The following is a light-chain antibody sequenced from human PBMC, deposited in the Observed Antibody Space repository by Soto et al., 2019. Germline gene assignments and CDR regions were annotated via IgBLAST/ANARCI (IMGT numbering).Light chain of an antibody. CDR3: QQYNSYSWT. Sequence: DLQMTQSPSTQSASVGDRVTITCRASQSISSWLAWYQQKPGKAPKLLIYDASSLESGVPSRFSGSGSGTEFTLTISSLQPDDFATYYCQQYNSYSWTFGQGTKVDI. V-gene: IGKV1-5*01. CDR2: DAS. CDR1: QSISSW. J-gene: IGKJ1*01.